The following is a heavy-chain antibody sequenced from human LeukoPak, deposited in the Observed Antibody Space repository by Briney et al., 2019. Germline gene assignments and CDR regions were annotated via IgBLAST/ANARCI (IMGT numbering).Heavy chain of an antibody. D-gene: IGHD6-13*01. CDR1: SGSISSYY. CDR3: ARMVSSWGKYYFDY. CDR2: IFSGGIT. Sequence: SETLSLTCTVSSGSISSYYWSWIRQPPGKGLEWIGYIFSGGITNYNPSLKSRVTISVDTSKNQFSLKLSSVTAADTAVYYCARMVSSWGKYYFDYWGQGTLVTVSS. J-gene: IGHJ4*02. V-gene: IGHV4-59*01.